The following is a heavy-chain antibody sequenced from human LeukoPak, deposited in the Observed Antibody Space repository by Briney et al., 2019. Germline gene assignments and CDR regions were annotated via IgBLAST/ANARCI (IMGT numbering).Heavy chain of an antibody. CDR2: IKQDGSEK. CDR1: RFTFSSYC. D-gene: IGHD3-3*01. V-gene: IGHV3-7*01. J-gene: IGHJ4*02. CDR3: ARGMGYDFWSGYYAY. Sequence: SLRLSCAASRFTFSSYCMTFLRQAPGHALDLVPNIKQDGSEKYYVENVEGRFTMSRDNAKNSLYLQMNRLRAEDTAVYYCARGMGYDFWSGYYAYWGQGTLVTVSS.